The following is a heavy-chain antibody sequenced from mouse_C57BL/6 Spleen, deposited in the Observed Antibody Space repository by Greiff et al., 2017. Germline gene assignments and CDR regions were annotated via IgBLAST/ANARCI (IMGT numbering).Heavy chain of an antibody. CDR3: ANYYGGYAMDY. D-gene: IGHD1-1*01. CDR2: IYPGDGDT. J-gene: IGHJ4*01. Sequence: VQLVESGAELVKPGASVKISCKASGYAFSSYWMNWVKQRPGKGLEWIGQIYPGDGDTNYNGKFKGKATLTADKSSSTAYMQLSSLTSEDSAVYFCANYYGGYAMDYWCQGTSVTVSS. V-gene: IGHV1-80*01. CDR1: GYAFSSYW.